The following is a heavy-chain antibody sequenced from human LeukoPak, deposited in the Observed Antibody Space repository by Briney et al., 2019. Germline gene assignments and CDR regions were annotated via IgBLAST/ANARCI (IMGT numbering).Heavy chain of an antibody. V-gene: IGHV1-69*04. Sequence: SVKVSCKASGGTFSSYAISWVRQAPGQGLEWMGRIIPILGIANYAQKFQGRVTITADKSTSTAYMELSSPRSEDTAVYYCARVLTTVTPDAFDIWGQGTMVTVSS. CDR1: GGTFSSYA. J-gene: IGHJ3*02. D-gene: IGHD4-17*01. CDR3: ARVLTTVTPDAFDI. CDR2: IIPILGIA.